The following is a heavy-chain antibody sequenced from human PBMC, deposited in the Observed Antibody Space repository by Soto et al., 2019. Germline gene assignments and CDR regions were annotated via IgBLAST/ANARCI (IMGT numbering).Heavy chain of an antibody. D-gene: IGHD4-17*01. Sequence: EVQLLESGGGLVQPGGSLRLSCTASRFSFSTYSMAWVRQTPGKGLAWVSGLSGGGSNTFYADSVQGRFTISVDNSKNTVYLQMNSLRVEDTAVYYCARWDGYGDVWGQGTLVTVSS. V-gene: IGHV3-23*01. CDR1: RFSFSTYS. J-gene: IGHJ4*02. CDR3: ARWDGYGDV. CDR2: LSGGGSNT.